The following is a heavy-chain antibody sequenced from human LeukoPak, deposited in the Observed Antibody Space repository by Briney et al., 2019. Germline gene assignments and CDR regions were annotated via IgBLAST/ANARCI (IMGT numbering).Heavy chain of an antibody. CDR2: ISGSGGST. D-gene: IGHD5-24*01. Sequence: SGGSLRLSCAASGFNFDNYGMSWVRQAPGKGLESVSVISGSGGSTYYADSVKGRFTISRDNSKNTLYLQMKSLRAEDTAVYYCAKDAPQWLPDDWGQGTLVTVSS. CDR3: AKDAPQWLPDD. J-gene: IGHJ4*02. CDR1: GFNFDNYG. V-gene: IGHV3-23*01.